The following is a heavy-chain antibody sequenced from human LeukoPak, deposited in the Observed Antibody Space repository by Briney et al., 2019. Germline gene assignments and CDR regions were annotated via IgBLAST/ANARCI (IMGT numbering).Heavy chain of an antibody. V-gene: IGHV3-30*04. CDR3: ARDALERGYFDY. CDR1: GFPFSSYA. D-gene: IGHD3-16*01. J-gene: IGHJ4*02. CDR2: ISYDGRNK. Sequence: GGSLRLSFAASGFPFSSYAMHWVRPAPGKGLGWVAVISYDGRNKYYTDSVKGRFTISRDNSKNTLYLQMNSLRAEDTAVYYCARDALERGYFDYWGQGTLVTVSS.